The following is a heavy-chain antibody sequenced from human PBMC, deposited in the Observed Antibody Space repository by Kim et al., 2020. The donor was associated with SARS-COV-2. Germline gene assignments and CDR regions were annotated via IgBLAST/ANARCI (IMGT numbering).Heavy chain of an antibody. Sequence: GGSLRLSCITSGITFSSYWMSWVRQTPGKGLEWVASIKPDGGERYYVDSVKGRFTISRDNPKNSMFLQMSSLRAEDTAVYYCASVIPYGSCLFDYWGQGALVTVSS. J-gene: IGHJ4*02. CDR2: IKPDGGER. CDR1: GITFSSYW. CDR3: ASVIPYGSCLFDY. V-gene: IGHV3-7*01. D-gene: IGHD2-15*01.